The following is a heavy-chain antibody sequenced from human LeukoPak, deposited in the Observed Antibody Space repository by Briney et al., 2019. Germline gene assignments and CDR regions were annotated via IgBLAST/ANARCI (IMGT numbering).Heavy chain of an antibody. D-gene: IGHD2-2*01. CDR3: ARDLVGKVDP. CDR2: IYYSGST. CDR1: GGSIGNYY. J-gene: IGHJ5*02. Sequence: SETLSLTCTVSGGSIGNYYWSWIRQPPGKGLEWIGYIYYSGSTNYNPSLKSRVTISVDTSKNQFSLKLSSVTAADTAVYYCARDLVGKVDPWGQGTLVTVSS. V-gene: IGHV4-59*01.